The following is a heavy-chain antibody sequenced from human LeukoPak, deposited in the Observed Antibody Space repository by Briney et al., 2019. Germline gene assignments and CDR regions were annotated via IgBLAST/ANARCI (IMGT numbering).Heavy chain of an antibody. J-gene: IGHJ4*02. D-gene: IGHD5-24*01. V-gene: IGHV3-66*01. CDR3: ARALLDGYNDY. Sequence: GGSLRLSCAASGFTVRSNYMSWVRQPPGKGLEWVSVIFSGGDTYYADSVKGRFTISRDDSKNTLYLQMTTLRAEDTAVYYCARALLDGYNDYWGQGTLVTVSS. CDR1: GFTVRSNY. CDR2: IFSGGDT.